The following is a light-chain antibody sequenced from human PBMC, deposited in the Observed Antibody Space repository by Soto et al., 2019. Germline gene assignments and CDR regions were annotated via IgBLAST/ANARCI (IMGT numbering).Light chain of an antibody. J-gene: IGLJ2*01. Sequence: QSVLTQPPSASATPGQRVTISCTGSSSNIGDNNVSWYQQVPGKAPKHLIYNNSKRPSGVPDRFSGSRSGTSATLAITGLRPGDEADYICVAWDTTLCALLFGGGTQLTVL. CDR2: NNS. CDR1: SSNIGDNN. V-gene: IGLV1-51*01. CDR3: VAWDTTLCALL.